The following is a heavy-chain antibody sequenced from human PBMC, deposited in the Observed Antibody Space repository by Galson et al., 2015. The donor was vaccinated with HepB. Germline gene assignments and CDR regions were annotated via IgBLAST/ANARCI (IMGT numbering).Heavy chain of an antibody. V-gene: IGHV4-30-4*01. Sequence: LSLTCTVSGRSLNSGDYYWSWIRQSPGKGLEWSGNIYNTGTTAYSPSLKGRVTLSVDTSNQFSLKLKSVTADDTAVYYCARDLGAITNYFYYRVDHWGPGTTVIVSS. CDR3: ARDLGAITNYFYYRVDH. CDR2: IYNTGTT. CDR1: GRSLNSGDYY. D-gene: IGHD2-21*01. J-gene: IGHJ6*02.